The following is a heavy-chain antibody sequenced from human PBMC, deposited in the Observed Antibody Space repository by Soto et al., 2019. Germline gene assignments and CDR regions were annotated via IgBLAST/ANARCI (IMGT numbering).Heavy chain of an antibody. CDR2: ISGSGGST. CDR3: AKDGNPIPYLTGYYRLGWFDP. D-gene: IGHD3-9*01. CDR1: GFTFSSYA. Sequence: EVQLLESGGGLVQPGGSLRLSCAASGFTFSSYAMSWVRQAPGKGLEWVSAISGSGGSTYYADSVKGRFTSSRDNSKNTLYLQMTSLRAEDTAVYYCAKDGNPIPYLTGYYRLGWFDPWGQGTLVTVSS. V-gene: IGHV3-23*01. J-gene: IGHJ5*02.